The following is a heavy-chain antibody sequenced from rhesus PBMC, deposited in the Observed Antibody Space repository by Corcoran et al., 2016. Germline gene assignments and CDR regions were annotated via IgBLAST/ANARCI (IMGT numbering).Heavy chain of an antibody. CDR1: GGSISHSC. CDR3: ANGGPDKDRFDV. J-gene: IGHJ5-1*01. Sequence: QLQQQESGPGLVRPWETLSLTCAVAGGSISHSCSRWIRQPPGKGLEWIGRISGGSGSSSYSPSLRSRATISTDTSRNHISLRLIFVTAADTALYYCANGGPDKDRFDVWGPGVLVTVSS. V-gene: IGHV4-147*01. CDR2: ISGGSGSS. D-gene: IGHD3-34*01.